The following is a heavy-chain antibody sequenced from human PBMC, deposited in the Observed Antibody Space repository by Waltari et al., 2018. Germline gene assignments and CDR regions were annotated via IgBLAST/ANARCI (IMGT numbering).Heavy chain of an antibody. CDR3: ARVGGGDWEWFDP. Sequence: QVQLQESGPSLLKPSETLSLICTVSGGSISGFYWSWVRQPPGKGLDWIGYIYYTGSTNFNPSLKSRVTMSVDTSKNKFSLKLSSVTAADTAFYYCARVGGGDWEWFDPWGQGTLVTVSS. J-gene: IGHJ5*02. CDR2: IYYTGST. V-gene: IGHV4-59*01. D-gene: IGHD2-21*02. CDR1: GGSISGFY.